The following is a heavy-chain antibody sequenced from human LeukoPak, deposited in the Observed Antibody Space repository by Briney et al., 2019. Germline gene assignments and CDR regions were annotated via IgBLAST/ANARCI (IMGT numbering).Heavy chain of an antibody. D-gene: IGHD4-17*01. V-gene: IGHV5-51*01. CDR2: IYPGDSDT. Sequence: GESLKISCKASGYSFVSHWIVWVRQMPGKGLEWLGIIYPGDSDTRYSPSFQGQVTISADKSISTAYLQWSSLKASDTAMYYCARQDHYGDYGMDWFDPWGQGTLVTVSS. CDR1: GYSFVSHW. J-gene: IGHJ5*02. CDR3: ARQDHYGDYGMDWFDP.